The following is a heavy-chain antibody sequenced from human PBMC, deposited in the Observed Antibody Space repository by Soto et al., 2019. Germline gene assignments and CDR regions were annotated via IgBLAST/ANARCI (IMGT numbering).Heavy chain of an antibody. J-gene: IGHJ6*02. CDR2: TIPMFGTT. V-gene: IGHV1-69*12. CDR1: GGTFNSYA. Sequence: QVQLVQSGAEVKKPESSVRVSCKASGGTFNSYAITWVRQAPGQGLEWMGGTIPMFGTTNYAEKFQGRVTISADESTHTAYMALSSLRSEDTAVYYCTRCGIRYHSIAYYLGIDGMDVWGQGTTVIVSS. CDR3: TRCGIRYHSIAYYLGIDGMDV. D-gene: IGHD3-22*01.